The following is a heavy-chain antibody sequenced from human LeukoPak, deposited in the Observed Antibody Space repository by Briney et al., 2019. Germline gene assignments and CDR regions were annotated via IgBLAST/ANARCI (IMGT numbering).Heavy chain of an antibody. Sequence: PGGSLRLSCAASTFNFRNFAMSWVRLAPGKGLQWVSGISDSGHRTDYADSVEGRFTISRDNSKNTLYLQMDSLRAEDTALYYCARKKWEPTSNDAFDIWGQGTMVTVSS. CDR1: TFNFRNFA. CDR2: ISDSGHRT. D-gene: IGHD1-26*01. CDR3: ARKKWEPTSNDAFDI. J-gene: IGHJ3*02. V-gene: IGHV3-23*01.